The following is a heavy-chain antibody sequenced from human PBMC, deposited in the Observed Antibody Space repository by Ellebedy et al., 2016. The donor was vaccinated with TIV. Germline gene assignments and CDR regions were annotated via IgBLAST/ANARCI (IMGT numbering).Heavy chain of an antibody. CDR2: ISWNSGSI. Sequence: SLKISCAASGFTFDDYAMHWVRQAPGKGLEWVSGISWNSGSIGYADSVKGRFTISRDNAKNSLYLQMNSLRDEDTAVYYCARDQWLGRAYYFDFWGQGTLVTVSS. J-gene: IGHJ4*02. D-gene: IGHD6-19*01. V-gene: IGHV3-9*01. CDR1: GFTFDDYA. CDR3: ARDQWLGRAYYFDF.